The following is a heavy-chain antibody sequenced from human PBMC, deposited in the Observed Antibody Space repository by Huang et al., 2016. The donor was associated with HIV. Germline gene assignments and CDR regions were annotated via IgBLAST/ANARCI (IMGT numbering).Heavy chain of an antibody. CDR2: MYDSGST. CDR3: VRHRPNYYFWSGYYPYFDD. Sequence: QVQLQESGRGLVKPSETLSLTCTVSGGSISSSFYYWGWIRQSPGKGLEWIGSMYDSGSTYYNPSLKSRVTISADTSNSQYSLKLTSVTAADSAVYYCVRHRPNYYFWSGYYPYFDDWGQGTLVTVSS. CDR1: GGSISSSFYY. D-gene: IGHD3-3*01. V-gene: IGHV4-39*01. J-gene: IGHJ4*02.